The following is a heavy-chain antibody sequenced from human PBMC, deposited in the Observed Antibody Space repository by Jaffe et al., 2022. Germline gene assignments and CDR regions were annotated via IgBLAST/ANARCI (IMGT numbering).Heavy chain of an antibody. Sequence: QVQLVQSGAEVKKPGASVKVSCKVSGYTLTELSMHWVRQAPGKGLEWMGGFDPEDGETIYAQKFQGRVTMTEDTSTDTAYMELSSLRSEDTAVYYCATSMKRRYDYIWGSYRLARNHDAFDIWGQGTMVTVSS. D-gene: IGHD3-16*02. CDR3: ATSMKRRYDYIWGSYRLARNHDAFDI. J-gene: IGHJ3*02. CDR2: FDPEDGET. V-gene: IGHV1-24*01. CDR1: GYTLTELS.